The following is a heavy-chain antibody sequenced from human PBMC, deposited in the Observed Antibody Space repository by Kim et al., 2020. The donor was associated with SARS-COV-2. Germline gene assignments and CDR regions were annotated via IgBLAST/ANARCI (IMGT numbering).Heavy chain of an antibody. CDR2: IRSKAYGGTT. CDR3: TREGWKSSGWIYYYYYGMDV. V-gene: IGHV3-49*03. CDR1: GFTFGDYA. Sequence: GGSLRLSCTASGFTFGDYAMSWFRQAPGKGLEWVGFIRSKAYGGTTEYAASVKGRFTISRDDSKSIAYLQMNSLKTEDTAVYYCTREGWKSSGWIYYYYYGMDVWGQGTTVTVSS. J-gene: IGHJ6*02. D-gene: IGHD6-19*01.